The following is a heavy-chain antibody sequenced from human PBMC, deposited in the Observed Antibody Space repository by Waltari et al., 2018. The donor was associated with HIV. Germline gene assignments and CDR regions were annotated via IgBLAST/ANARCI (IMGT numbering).Heavy chain of an antibody. J-gene: IGHJ3*01. D-gene: IGHD3-3*01. CDR2: VSYDGSDK. V-gene: IGHV3-30-3*02. Sequence: VQLVESGGGVVPPGRSLTLSCVASGFTFHTYAMHLVSQSPGKGLGGVADVSYDGSDKHYADSVRGRFTVSRDNAKNTVFLQMSSLRTEDTAAYYCAKDVRYWDGLFYVGHDAFDVWGQGTMVTVSS. CDR3: AKDVRYWDGLFYVGHDAFDV. CDR1: GFTFHTYA.